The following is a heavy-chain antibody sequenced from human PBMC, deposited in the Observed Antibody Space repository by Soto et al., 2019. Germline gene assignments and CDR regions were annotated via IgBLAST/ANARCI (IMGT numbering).Heavy chain of an antibody. CDR1: GFTFSTFG. Sequence: LRLSCAASGFTFSTFGMHCVLQAPGKGLEWVAAISYDGSNKYYADSVKGRFTSSRDNSKNTLYLQMNGLRAEDTAVYYCASAVRRAGGSDFDYWGQGTLVTVSS. CDR3: ASAVRRAGGSDFDY. D-gene: IGHD3-10*01. J-gene: IGHJ4*02. V-gene: IGHV3-30*03. CDR2: ISYDGSNK.